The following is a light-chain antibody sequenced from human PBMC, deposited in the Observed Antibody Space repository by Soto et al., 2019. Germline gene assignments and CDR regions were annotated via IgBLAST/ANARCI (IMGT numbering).Light chain of an antibody. CDR1: QSVSSD. V-gene: IGKV3-15*01. J-gene: IGKJ3*01. CDR2: GAS. Sequence: EIVMTQSPDTLSVSPGEGVTLSCRASQSVSSDLAWYQQKPGQSPRLLMYGASTRATDIPARFSGGGSGTEFTLANSSLQSEDVALCYCQQYHDWPPITFGPGTKVEIK. CDR3: QQYHDWPPIT.